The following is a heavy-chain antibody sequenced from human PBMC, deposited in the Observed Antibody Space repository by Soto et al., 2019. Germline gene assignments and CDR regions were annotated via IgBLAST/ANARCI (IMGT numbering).Heavy chain of an antibody. CDR2: MYHSGST. V-gene: IGHV4-30-2*05. D-gene: IGHD3-10*01. CDR1: GGSISSGGCS. J-gene: IGHJ6*02. Sequence: PSETLSLTCTVSGGSISSGGCSWIWNRQPPGKGLEWIGYMYHSGSTYYNPSLKSRVTISVDTSKNQFSLKLSSVTAADTAVYYCARVFGFGGMDVWGQGTTVTVSS. CDR3: ARVFGFGGMDV.